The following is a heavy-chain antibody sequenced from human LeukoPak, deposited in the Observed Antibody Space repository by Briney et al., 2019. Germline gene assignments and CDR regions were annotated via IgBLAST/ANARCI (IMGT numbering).Heavy chain of an antibody. V-gene: IGHV4-34*01. CDR1: GGSFSGYD. CDR2: INHSGST. Sequence: SETLSLTCAVYGGSFSGYDWSWIRQPPGKGLEWIGEINHSGSTNYNPSLKSRVTISVDTSKNQFSLKLSSVTAADTAVYYCARGNPKNDYIWGSYRSWFDPWGQGTLVTVSS. CDR3: ARGNPKNDYIWGSYRSWFDP. D-gene: IGHD3-16*02. J-gene: IGHJ5*02.